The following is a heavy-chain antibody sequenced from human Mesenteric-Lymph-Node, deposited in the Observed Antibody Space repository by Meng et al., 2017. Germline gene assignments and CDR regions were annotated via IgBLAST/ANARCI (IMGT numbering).Heavy chain of an antibody. J-gene: IGHJ6*02. CDR3: ARKYFDYYYYGMDV. V-gene: IGHV3-30*01. D-gene: IGHD2/OR15-2a*01. Sequence: GESLKISCAASGFTFSSYAMHWVRQAPGKGLEWAAVISYDGSNKYYADSVKGRFTISRDNSKNTLYLQMNSLRAEDTAVYYCARKYFDYYYYGMDVWGQGTTVTVSS. CDR1: GFTFSSYA. CDR2: ISYDGSNK.